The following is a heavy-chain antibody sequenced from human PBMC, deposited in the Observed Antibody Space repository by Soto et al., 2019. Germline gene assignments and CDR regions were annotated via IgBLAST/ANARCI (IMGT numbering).Heavy chain of an antibody. CDR2: IWYDGSNK. D-gene: IGHD3-16*01. Sequence: QVRLVESGGGVVQPGRSLRLSCAASGFTFSSYGMHWVRQAPGKGLEWVAVIWYDGSNKYYADSVKGRFTISRDNSKNTLYLQMNSLRAEDTAVYYCARGQNLGGNLYYGMDVWGQGTTVTVSS. V-gene: IGHV3-33*01. J-gene: IGHJ6*02. CDR1: GFTFSSYG. CDR3: ARGQNLGGNLYYGMDV.